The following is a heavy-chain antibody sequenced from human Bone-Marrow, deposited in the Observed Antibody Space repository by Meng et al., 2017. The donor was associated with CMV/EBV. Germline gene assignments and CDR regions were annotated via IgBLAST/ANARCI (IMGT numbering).Heavy chain of an antibody. J-gene: IGHJ4*02. D-gene: IGHD5-12*01. CDR2: ISATNGNT. CDR1: GYDFASYG. V-gene: IGHV1-18*01. CDR3: ARGLSADIVATPFDS. Sequence: QVLLVRPLGDVMLHEPPGKVLCKASGYDFASYGIVGVRPTPGQGLGWIGWISATNGNTNYAHELQGRVTITIDTSTGTAYMELRRLRYDHTAVYYCARGLSADIVATPFDSWGQGTLVTVSS.